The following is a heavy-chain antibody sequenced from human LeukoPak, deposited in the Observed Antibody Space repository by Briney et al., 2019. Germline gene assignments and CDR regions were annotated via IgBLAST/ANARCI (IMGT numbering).Heavy chain of an antibody. CDR2: ISSSSSYT. V-gene: IGHV3-11*05. J-gene: IGHJ3*02. CDR1: GFTFSDYY. CDR3: ARDPAMVRGGNAFDI. D-gene: IGHD3-10*01. Sequence: PGGALRLSCAASGFTFSDYYMSWIRQAPGKGLEWVSYISSSSSYTNYADSVKGRLTISRDNAKNSLYLQMNSLRDEDTAVYYCARDPAMVRGGNAFDIWGQGTMVTVSS.